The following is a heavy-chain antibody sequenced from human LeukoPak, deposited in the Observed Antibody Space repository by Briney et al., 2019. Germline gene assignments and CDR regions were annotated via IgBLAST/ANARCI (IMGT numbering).Heavy chain of an antibody. Sequence: GGSLGLSCAASGYTFSSYWMSWVRQAPGKGLEWVATIKEDGSQKYSVTGRFTISRDNAKKSLDLQMSSLRAEDTAVYYCARVLKLPGAAYAGIFDYWGRGTLVTVSS. V-gene: IGHV3-7*01. D-gene: IGHD2-2*01. J-gene: IGHJ4*02. CDR3: ARVLKLPGAAYAGIFDY. CDR1: GYTFSSYW. CDR2: IKEDGSQK.